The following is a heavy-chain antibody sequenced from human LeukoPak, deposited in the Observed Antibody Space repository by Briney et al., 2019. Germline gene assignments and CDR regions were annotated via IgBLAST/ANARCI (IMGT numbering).Heavy chain of an antibody. V-gene: IGHV3-21*01. CDR1: GFTFSSYS. D-gene: IGHD2-2*01. CDR2: ITSSSSYI. Sequence: GGSLRLSCAASGFTFSSYSMHWVRQAPGKGLDWVSSITSSSSYIYYADSVKGRFTISRDNAKNSLYLQMNSLRAEDTAVYYCARVWEYCSSTSCENYGMDVWGKGTTVTVSS. CDR3: ARVWEYCSSTSCENYGMDV. J-gene: IGHJ6*04.